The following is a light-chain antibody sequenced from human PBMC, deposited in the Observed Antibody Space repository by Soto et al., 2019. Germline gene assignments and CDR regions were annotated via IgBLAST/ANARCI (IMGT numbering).Light chain of an antibody. CDR3: QQYNNFLGA. J-gene: IGKJ1*01. Sequence: DIQMTQSPSTLSASVGDRVTITCRASQSISSWLAWYQQKPGKAPKLLIYKTSSLESGVPSRFSGSGSGTEFTLTISSLQPDDFATYYCQQYNNFLGAFGQGTKVDIK. CDR1: QSISSW. CDR2: KTS. V-gene: IGKV1-5*03.